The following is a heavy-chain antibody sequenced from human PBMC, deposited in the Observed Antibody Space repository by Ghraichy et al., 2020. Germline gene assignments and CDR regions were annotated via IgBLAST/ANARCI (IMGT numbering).Heavy chain of an antibody. Sequence: SETLSLTCTVSGGSISSSSYYWGWIRQPPGKGLEWIGSIYYSGSTYYNPSLKSRVTISVDTSKNQFSLKLSSVTAADTAVYYCARGLIGTVVPYFDYWGQGTLVTVSS. D-gene: IGHD4-23*01. J-gene: IGHJ4*02. V-gene: IGHV4-39*07. CDR3: ARGLIGTVVPYFDY. CDR1: GGSISSSSYY. CDR2: IYYSGST.